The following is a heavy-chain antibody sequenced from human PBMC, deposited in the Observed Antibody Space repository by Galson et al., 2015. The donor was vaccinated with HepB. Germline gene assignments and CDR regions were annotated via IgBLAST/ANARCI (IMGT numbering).Heavy chain of an antibody. D-gene: IGHD3-9*01. CDR2: INHSGST. Sequence: SETLSLTCAVYGGSFSGYYWSWIRQPPGKGLEWIGEINHSGSTNYNPSLKSRVTISVDTSKNQFSLKLSSVTAADTAVYYCARDDILTGYSWYFDLWGRGTLVTVSS. CDR3: ARDDILTGYSWYFDL. J-gene: IGHJ2*01. CDR1: GGSFSGYY. V-gene: IGHV4-34*01.